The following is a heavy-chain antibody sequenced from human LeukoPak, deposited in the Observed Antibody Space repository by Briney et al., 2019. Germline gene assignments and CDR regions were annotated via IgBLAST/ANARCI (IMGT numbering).Heavy chain of an antibody. Sequence: SETLSLTCAVYGGSFSGYYWSWIRQPPGKGLEWIGEINHRGSTNYNPSLKSRVTISVDTSKNQFSLKLSSVTAADTAVYYCARQIYYDRSGYFYFNWGQGTLVTVSS. J-gene: IGHJ4*02. CDR3: ARQIYYDRSGYFYFN. CDR1: GGSFSGYY. V-gene: IGHV4-34*01. CDR2: INHRGST. D-gene: IGHD3-22*01.